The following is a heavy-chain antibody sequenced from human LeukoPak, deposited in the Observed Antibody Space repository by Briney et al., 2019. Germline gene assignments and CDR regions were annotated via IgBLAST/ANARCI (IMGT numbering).Heavy chain of an antibody. CDR2: INPGGSSI. D-gene: IGHD1-14*01. J-gene: IGHJ4*02. CDR1: GFTFSSYC. Sequence: GGSLTLSCAASGFTFSSYCMHWVRQVPGKGLGWVARINPGGSSITYVDSVKGRFTISRDNAKNTLYLQMDSLRAEDTGVYYCARSNQADDYWGQGTLVTVSS. CDR3: ARSNQADDY. V-gene: IGHV3-74*01.